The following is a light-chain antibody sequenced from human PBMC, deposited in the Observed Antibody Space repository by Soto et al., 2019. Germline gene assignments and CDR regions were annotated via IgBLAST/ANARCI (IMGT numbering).Light chain of an antibody. Sequence: EIVLTQSPGTLSLSPGERATLSCRASQSVSSSYLAWYQQKPGQAPRLLIYGASSRATGIPDRFSGSGSGTDFTLTISRLEPEDFAVYYCQQYGSSPRKFGQGTKVDLK. CDR3: QQYGSSPRK. V-gene: IGKV3-20*01. J-gene: IGKJ1*01. CDR1: QSVSSSY. CDR2: GAS.